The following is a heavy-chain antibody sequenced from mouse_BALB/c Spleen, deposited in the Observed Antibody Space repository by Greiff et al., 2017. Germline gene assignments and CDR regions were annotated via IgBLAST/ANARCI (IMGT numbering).Heavy chain of an antibody. CDR2: ISSGGSYT. CDR1: GFTFSSYA. J-gene: IGHJ3*01. Sequence: EVQLVESGGGLVKPGGPLKLSCAASGFTFSSYAMSWVRQSPEKRLEWVAEISSGGSYTYYPDTVTGRFTISRDNAKNTLYLEMSSLRSEDTAMYYCARVLTGWFAYWGQGTLVTVSA. CDR3: ARVLTGWFAY. V-gene: IGHV5-9-4*01. D-gene: IGHD4-1*01.